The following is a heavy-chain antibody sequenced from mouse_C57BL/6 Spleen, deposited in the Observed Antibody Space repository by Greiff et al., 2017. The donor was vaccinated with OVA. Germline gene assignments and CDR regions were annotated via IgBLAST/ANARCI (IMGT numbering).Heavy chain of an antibody. CDR3: AREGDYYGSSYVGAMDY. V-gene: IGHV1-78*01. D-gene: IGHD1-1*01. CDR2: IYPRDGST. CDR1: GYTFTDHT. Sequence: VQLVESDAELVKPGASVKISCKVSGYTFTDHTIHWMKQRPEQGLEWIGYIYPRDGSTKYNEKFKGKATLTADKSSSTAYMQLNSLTSEDSAVYFCAREGDYYGSSYVGAMDYWGQGTSVTVSS. J-gene: IGHJ4*01.